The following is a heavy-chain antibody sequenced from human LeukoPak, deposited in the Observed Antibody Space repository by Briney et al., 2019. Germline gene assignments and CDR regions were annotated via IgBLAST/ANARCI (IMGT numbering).Heavy chain of an antibody. CDR3: ARDRPAAGFYYFDY. Sequence: GGSLRLSCAASGFTFSDYYMSWIRQAPGKGLEWVSYISSSSSYTNYADSVKGRFTISRHSSKNTLYLQMNSLRAEDTAVYYCARDRPAAGFYYFDYWGQGTLVTVSS. J-gene: IGHJ4*02. CDR2: ISSSSSYT. D-gene: IGHD6-13*01. V-gene: IGHV3-11*05. CDR1: GFTFSDYY.